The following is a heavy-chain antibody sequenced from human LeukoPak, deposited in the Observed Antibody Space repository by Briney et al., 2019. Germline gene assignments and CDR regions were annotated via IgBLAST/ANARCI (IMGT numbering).Heavy chain of an antibody. Sequence: SVKVSCKASGFTFTSSAMQWVRQARGQRLEWIGWIVVGSGNTNYAQKFQERVTITRDMSTSTAYMELSSLRSEDTAVYYCAADVGSGSYYPGYYYGMDVRGQGTTVTVSS. CDR2: IVVGSGNT. CDR3: AADVGSGSYYPGYYYGMDV. CDR1: GFTFTSSA. D-gene: IGHD1-26*01. V-gene: IGHV1-58*02. J-gene: IGHJ6*02.